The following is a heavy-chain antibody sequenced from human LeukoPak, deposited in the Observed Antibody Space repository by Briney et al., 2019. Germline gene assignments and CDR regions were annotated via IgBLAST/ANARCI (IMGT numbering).Heavy chain of an antibody. Sequence: GASVKVSCKASGDTFSSYAISWVRQAPGQGLEWMGGIIPIFGTANYAQKFQGRVTITTDESTSTAYMELSSLRSEDTAVYYCATYSGSYYPFDYWGQGTLVTVSS. J-gene: IGHJ4*02. CDR3: ATYSGSYYPFDY. D-gene: IGHD1-26*01. CDR2: IIPIFGTA. CDR1: GDTFSSYA. V-gene: IGHV1-69*05.